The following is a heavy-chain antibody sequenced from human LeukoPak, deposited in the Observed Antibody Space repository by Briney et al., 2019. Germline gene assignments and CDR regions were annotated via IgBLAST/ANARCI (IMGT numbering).Heavy chain of an antibody. CDR1: GGFNTHYY. D-gene: IGHD3-22*01. CDR2: IYHSGST. Sequence: KPSETLSLTCSVSGGFNTHYYWTWIRQPPGKELEWIGYIYHSGSTKYNPSLKSRVTISVDTSKNHFSLKLSSVTAADTAVYYCARGQWLPVFDFWGQGTLVTVSS. J-gene: IGHJ4*02. CDR3: ARGQWLPVFDF. V-gene: IGHV4-59*01.